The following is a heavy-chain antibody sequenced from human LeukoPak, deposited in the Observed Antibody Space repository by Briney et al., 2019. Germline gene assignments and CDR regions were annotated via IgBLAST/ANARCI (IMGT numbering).Heavy chain of an antibody. CDR1: GFTFSSYG. Sequence: GGSLRLSCAASGFTFSSYGMSWVRQAPGKGLEWVSSISSSSSYIYYADSVKGRFTISRDNAKNSLYLQMNSLRAEDTAVYYCARNYDYVWGSYRLSAFDIWGQGTMVTVSS. CDR2: ISSSSSYI. J-gene: IGHJ3*02. CDR3: ARNYDYVWGSYRLSAFDI. V-gene: IGHV3-21*01. D-gene: IGHD3-16*02.